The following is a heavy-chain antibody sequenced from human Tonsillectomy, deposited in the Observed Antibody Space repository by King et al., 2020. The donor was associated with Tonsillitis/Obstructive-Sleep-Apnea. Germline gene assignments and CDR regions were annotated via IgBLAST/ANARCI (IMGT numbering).Heavy chain of an antibody. Sequence: VQLVESGGDLVKPGGSLRLSCAASGFTFSDYYMSWIRQAPGNGLEWVSYISSSGTTIYYADSVKGRFTVSRDNAKNSLYLQMSSLTAEDTAVYYCARGEVDSKSYYGMDVWGQGTTVTVSS. J-gene: IGHJ6*02. CDR2: ISSSGTTI. V-gene: IGHV3-11*01. CDR1: GFTFSDYY. CDR3: ARGEVDSKSYYGMDV. D-gene: IGHD5-12*01.